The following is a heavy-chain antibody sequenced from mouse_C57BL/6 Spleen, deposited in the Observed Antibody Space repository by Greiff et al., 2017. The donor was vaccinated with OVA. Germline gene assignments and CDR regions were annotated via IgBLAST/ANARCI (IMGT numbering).Heavy chain of an antibody. Sequence: VQGVESGPELVKPGASVKISCKASGYAFSSSWMNWVKQRPGKGLEWIGRIYPGDGDTNYNGKFKGKATLTADKSSSTAYMQLSSLTSEDSAVYFCARHTGAFDYWGQGTTLTVSS. CDR2: IYPGDGDT. D-gene: IGHD4-1*01. CDR1: GYAFSSSW. J-gene: IGHJ2*01. V-gene: IGHV1-82*01. CDR3: ARHTGAFDY.